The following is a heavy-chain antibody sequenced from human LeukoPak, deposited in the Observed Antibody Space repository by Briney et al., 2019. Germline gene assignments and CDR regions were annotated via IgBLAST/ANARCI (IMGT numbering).Heavy chain of an antibody. J-gene: IGHJ4*02. Sequence: GASVKVSCKASGGTFISYAISWVRQAPGQGLEWMGGIIPIFGTANYAQKFQGRVTITTDESTSTAYMELSSLRSEDTAVYYCARDGYCSGGSCYGRFWGQGTLVTVSS. CDR2: IIPIFGTA. CDR3: ARDGYCSGGSCYGRF. CDR1: GGTFISYA. V-gene: IGHV1-69*05. D-gene: IGHD2-15*01.